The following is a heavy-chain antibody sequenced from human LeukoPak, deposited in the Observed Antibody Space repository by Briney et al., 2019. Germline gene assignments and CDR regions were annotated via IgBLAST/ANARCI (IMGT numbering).Heavy chain of an antibody. Sequence: GSLRLSCAASGFVFSRSNIHWVRQPPGKGLEWIGSIYYSGNTYYNSSLKSRVTISVDTPKNQFSLKLNSVTAADTAVYFCAMDLIRGFYWGQGTLVIVSS. D-gene: IGHD3-10*01. CDR2: IYYSGNT. J-gene: IGHJ4*02. V-gene: IGHV4-39*01. CDR3: AMDLIRGFY. CDR1: GFVFSRSN.